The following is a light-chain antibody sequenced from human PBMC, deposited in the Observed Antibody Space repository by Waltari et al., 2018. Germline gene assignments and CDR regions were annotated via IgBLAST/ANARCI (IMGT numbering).Light chain of an antibody. CDR3: QKYDSAPRT. V-gene: IGKV1-39*01. Sequence: IQMTQSPSSLSASVGNRVTIPCRASQSISTSLNWYQQIPGKAPKLLIYVASTLQSGVPSRFSGSGSGTDFSLTISSLQPEDFATYYCQKYDSAPRTFGQGTKVEIK. CDR1: QSISTS. CDR2: VAS. J-gene: IGKJ1*01.